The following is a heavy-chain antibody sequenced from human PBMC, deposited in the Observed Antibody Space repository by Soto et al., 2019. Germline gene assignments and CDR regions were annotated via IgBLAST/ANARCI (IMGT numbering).Heavy chain of an antibody. V-gene: IGHV3-23*01. CDR1: GFTFSNYA. CDR3: AKDLNGSGSFTSYYHYGMDV. J-gene: IGHJ6*02. CDR2: ISGSGRNT. D-gene: IGHD3-10*01. Sequence: EVQMLESGGGLVHPGGSLRLSCAASGFTFSNYAMNWVRQAPGKGLEWVSSISGSGRNTYYADSVKGRLTISRDSSKNTLYLQMNSLRVEDTGVYYCAKDLNGSGSFTSYYHYGMDVWGQGTTVTVCS.